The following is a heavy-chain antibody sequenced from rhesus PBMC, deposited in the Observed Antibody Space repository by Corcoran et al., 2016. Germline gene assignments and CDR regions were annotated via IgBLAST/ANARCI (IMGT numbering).Heavy chain of an antibody. CDR2: IRSKASGGTA. CDR3: AREGGNTPIPDY. J-gene: IGHJ4*01. CDR1: GFTFSDYY. Sequence: EVRLVESGGGLVQPGGSLRLSCAASGFTFSDYYMSWVLQAPGTGPEWVGFIRSKASGGTAEYAASGKGRFTISREDSKSIASLQMNSLKTEDTAVYYCAREGGNTPIPDYWGQGVLVTVSS. D-gene: IGHD2-39*02. V-gene: IGHV3-116*02.